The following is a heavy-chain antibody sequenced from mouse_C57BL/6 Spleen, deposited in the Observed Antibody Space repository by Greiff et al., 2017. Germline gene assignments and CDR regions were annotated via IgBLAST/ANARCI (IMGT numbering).Heavy chain of an antibody. Sequence: VQLQESGAELVRPGASVTLSCKASGYTFTDYEMHWVKQTPVHGLEWIGAIDPETGGTAYNQKFKGKAILTADKSSSTAYIELRSLTSEDSAVYYCTGYEDYFGYWGQGTTLTVSS. CDR3: TGYEDYFGY. CDR1: GYTFTDYE. CDR2: IDPETGGT. D-gene: IGHD2-3*01. J-gene: IGHJ2*01. V-gene: IGHV1-15*01.